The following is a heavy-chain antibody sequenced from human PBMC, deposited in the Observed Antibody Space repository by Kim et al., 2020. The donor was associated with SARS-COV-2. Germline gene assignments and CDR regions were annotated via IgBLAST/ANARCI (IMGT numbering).Heavy chain of an antibody. Sequence: SETLSLTCAVSGGSISSGGYSWSWIRQPPGKGLEWIGYIYHSGSTYYNPSLKSRDTISVDRSKNQFSLKLSSVTAADTAVYYCASVHCRGSTCYFDYWGQGTLGTVSS. D-gene: IGHD2-15*01. J-gene: IGHJ4*02. V-gene: IGHV4-30-2*01. CDR3: ASVHCRGSTCYFDY. CDR2: IYHSGST. CDR1: GGSISSGGYS.